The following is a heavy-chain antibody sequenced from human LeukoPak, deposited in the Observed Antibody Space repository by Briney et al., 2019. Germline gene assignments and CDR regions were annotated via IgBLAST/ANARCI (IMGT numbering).Heavy chain of an antibody. CDR3: ARGSTILFDY. CDR2: IYYSGST. Sequence: PSETLSLTCTVSGGSTSSYYGNWIRQPPGKGLEWIGYIYYSGSTNYNPSLKSRVTISVDTSKNQFSLNLSSVTATDTAVYYCARGSTILFDYWGQGILVTVSS. CDR1: GGSTSSYY. D-gene: IGHD5/OR15-5a*01. V-gene: IGHV4-59*01. J-gene: IGHJ4*02.